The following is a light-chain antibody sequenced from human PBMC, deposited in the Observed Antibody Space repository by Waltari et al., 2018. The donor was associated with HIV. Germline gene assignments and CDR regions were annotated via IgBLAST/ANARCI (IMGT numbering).Light chain of an antibody. CDR2: WAS. Sequence: DIVMTQSPDSLAVSLGERATIKCKSSQTILYNSNNKNYLAWYQQKPGQPPKLLIYWASTRESGVPDRFSGSGSGTDFTLTISGLQAEDVAVYFCQQYYKTPLTFGGGTKVEIK. V-gene: IGKV4-1*01. CDR1: QTILYNSNNKNY. CDR3: QQYYKTPLT. J-gene: IGKJ4*01.